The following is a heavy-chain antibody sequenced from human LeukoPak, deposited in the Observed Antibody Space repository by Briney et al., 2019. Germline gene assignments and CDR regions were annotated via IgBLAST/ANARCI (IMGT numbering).Heavy chain of an antibody. V-gene: IGHV4-38-2*01. CDR1: GYSISSGYY. J-gene: IGHJ6*03. D-gene: IGHD3-3*01. CDR2: VFHSGTT. Sequence: SETLSLTCDVSGYSISSGYYWGWIRQPPGKGLDWIGSVFHSGTTYYNPSLKSRVTISVDTSKNQLSLKLSSVTAADTAVYYCARLRGSTIFGVVILAYYMDVWGKGTTVTVSS. CDR3: ARLRGSTIFGVVILAYYMDV.